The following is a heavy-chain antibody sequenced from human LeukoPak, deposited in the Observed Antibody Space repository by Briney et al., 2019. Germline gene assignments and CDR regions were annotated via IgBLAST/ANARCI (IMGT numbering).Heavy chain of an antibody. CDR2: INTNTGNP. CDR3: ARDGLVVVISYYGMDV. J-gene: IGHJ6*02. CDR1: RYTFTAYY. V-gene: IGHV7-4-1*02. D-gene: IGHD3-22*01. Sequence: ASVKVSCKASRYTFTAYYMHWVRQAPGQGLEWMGWINTNTGNPTYAQGFTGRFVFSLDTSVSTAYLQISSLKAEDTAVYYCARDGLVVVISYYGMDVWGQGTTVTVSS.